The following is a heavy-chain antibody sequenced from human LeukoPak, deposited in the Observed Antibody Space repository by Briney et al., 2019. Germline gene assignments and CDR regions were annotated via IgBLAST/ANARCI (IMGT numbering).Heavy chain of an antibody. CDR2: TSSTSSNI. J-gene: IGHJ4*02. D-gene: IGHD2-15*01. Sequence: GGSLRLSCVASQFTFSIYTMNWVRQAPGKGLEWVSSTSSTSSNIYYSDSVKGRFTISRDNAKNSLYLQMNNLRAEDTGVYYCAKDASRWSPDPFDYWGQGAPVTVSS. CDR3: AKDASRWSPDPFDY. V-gene: IGHV3-21*01. CDR1: QFTFSIYT.